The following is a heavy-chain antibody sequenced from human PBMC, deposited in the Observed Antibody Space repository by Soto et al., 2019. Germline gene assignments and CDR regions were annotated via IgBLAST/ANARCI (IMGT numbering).Heavy chain of an antibody. Sequence: GGSLRLCCAASGFTFSNAWMNWVRQAPGKGLEWVGRIKSKTDGGTTDYAAPVKGRFTISRDDSKNTLYLQMNSLKTEDTAVYYCTTRYYDFWTGPPGDVWGQGTTVTVSS. D-gene: IGHD3-3*01. CDR1: GFTFSNAW. CDR3: TTRYYDFWTGPPGDV. J-gene: IGHJ6*02. CDR2: IKSKTDGGTT. V-gene: IGHV3-15*07.